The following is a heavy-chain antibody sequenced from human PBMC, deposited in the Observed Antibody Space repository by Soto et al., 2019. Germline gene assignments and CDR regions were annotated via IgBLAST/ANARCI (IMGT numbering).Heavy chain of an antibody. J-gene: IGHJ4*02. D-gene: IGHD3-10*01. Sequence: EVQLVESGGGLVQPGGSLRLSCAVSGFTFSSYAMHWVCQATGKGLEYVSAITNNGGSTYYANSVMGRFTISRDNSKNTLYLQTGSLRPEDMAVYYYARADGSGSYPYWGQGTQVTVSS. CDR3: ARADGSGSYPY. CDR2: ITNNGGST. CDR1: GFTFSSYA. V-gene: IGHV3-64*01.